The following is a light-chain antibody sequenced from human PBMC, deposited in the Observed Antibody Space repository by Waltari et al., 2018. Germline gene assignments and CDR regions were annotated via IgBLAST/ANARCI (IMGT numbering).Light chain of an antibody. CDR3: CSYTSRDTRI. CDR1: SSDVGGYNH. J-gene: IGLJ1*01. CDR2: EVS. V-gene: IGLV2-14*01. Sequence: QSALTQPASVSGSPEQSITISCTGTSSDVGGYNHVSWYQQQSGKAPKLIISEVSNWPSGISNRFSGSKSGNTASLTISGLQAEDDADYYCCSYTSRDTRIFGSGTKVTVL.